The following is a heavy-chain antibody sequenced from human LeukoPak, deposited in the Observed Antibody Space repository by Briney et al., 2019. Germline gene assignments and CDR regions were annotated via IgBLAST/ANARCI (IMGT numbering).Heavy chain of an antibody. J-gene: IGHJ4*02. V-gene: IGHV4-34*01. D-gene: IGHD3-22*01. Sequence: PSETLSLTCAVYGGSFSGYYWSWIRQPPRKGLEWIGEINHSGSTNYNPSLKSRVTISVDTSKNQFSLKLSSVTAADTAVYYCARGRGSYYDSSGYLYDYWGQGTLVTVSS. CDR3: ARGRGSYYDSSGYLYDY. CDR2: INHSGST. CDR1: GGSFSGYY.